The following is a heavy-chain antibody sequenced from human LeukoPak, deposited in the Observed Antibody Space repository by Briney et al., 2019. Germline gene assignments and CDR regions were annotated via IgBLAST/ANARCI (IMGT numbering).Heavy chain of an antibody. CDR2: ISWNSGSI. CDR3: AKDLSRWGSYRSDAFDI. J-gene: IGHJ3*02. Sequence: GRSLRLSCAASGFTFDDYAMHWVRQAPGKGLEWVSHISWNSGSIDYGDSVKGRFTISRDNAKKSLYLQMNSLRTEDTALYYCAKDLSRWGSYRSDAFDIWGQGTMVTVSS. V-gene: IGHV3-9*01. D-gene: IGHD3-16*02. CDR1: GFTFDDYA.